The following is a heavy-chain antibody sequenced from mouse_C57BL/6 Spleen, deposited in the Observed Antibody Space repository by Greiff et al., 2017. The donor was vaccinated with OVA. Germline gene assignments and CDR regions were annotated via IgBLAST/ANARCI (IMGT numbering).Heavy chain of an antibody. Sequence: EVQLVESGPGLVKPSQSLSLTCSVTGYSITSGYYWNWIRQFPGNKLEWMGYISYDGSNNYNPSLKNRISITRDTSKNQFFLKLNSVTTEDTATYYCAREGQLSPYWYFDVWGTGTTVTVSS. D-gene: IGHD3-2*02. CDR1: GYSITSGYY. J-gene: IGHJ1*03. CDR3: AREGQLSPYWYFDV. V-gene: IGHV3-6*01. CDR2: ISYDGSN.